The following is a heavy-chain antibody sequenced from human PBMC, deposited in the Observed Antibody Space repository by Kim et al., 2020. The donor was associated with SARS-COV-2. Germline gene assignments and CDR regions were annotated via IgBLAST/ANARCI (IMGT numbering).Heavy chain of an antibody. Sequence: GGSLRLSCSASGFTFSSYAMHWVRQAPGKGLEYVSSISSNGGSTYYAASVKRRFTISSDNPKNPLYLKMSSLRAEATAVYYCVKNWNSDHCGQSTLVTVS. CDR2: ISSNGGST. D-gene: IGHD1-7*01. CDR1: GFTFSSYA. CDR3: VKNWNSDH. V-gene: IGHV3-64D*06. J-gene: IGHJ1*01.